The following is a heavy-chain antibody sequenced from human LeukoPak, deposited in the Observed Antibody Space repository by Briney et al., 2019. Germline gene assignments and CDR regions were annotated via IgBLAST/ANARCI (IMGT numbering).Heavy chain of an antibody. CDR3: ARSNYGSGSPGDY. CDR1: GASISSGSYY. Sequence: SETLSLTCTVSGASISSGSYYWNWIRQPAGKGLEWIGRIHTSGSTDYDPSLKRRVTISIDTSKTQFSLKVSSVTAADTAVYYCARSNYGSGSPGDYWGQGTLVTVSS. J-gene: IGHJ4*02. V-gene: IGHV4-61*02. CDR2: IHTSGST. D-gene: IGHD3-10*01.